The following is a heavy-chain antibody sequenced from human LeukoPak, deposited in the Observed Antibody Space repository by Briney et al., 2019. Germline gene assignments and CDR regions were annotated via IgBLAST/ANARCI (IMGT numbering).Heavy chain of an antibody. Sequence: PSETLSLTCTVSGGSISSYYWSWIRQPAGKGLEWIGRIYTSGSTNYNPSLKSRVTMLVDTSKNQYSLKLSSVTAADTAVYYCARAPRGDIVVVPAAYYGAFDIWGQGTMVTVSS. D-gene: IGHD2-2*01. CDR1: GGSISSYY. CDR2: IYTSGST. CDR3: ARAPRGDIVVVPAAYYGAFDI. J-gene: IGHJ3*02. V-gene: IGHV4-4*07.